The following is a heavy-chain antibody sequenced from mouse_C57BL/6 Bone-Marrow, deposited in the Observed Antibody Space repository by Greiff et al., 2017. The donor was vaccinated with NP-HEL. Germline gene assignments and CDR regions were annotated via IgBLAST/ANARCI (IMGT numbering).Heavy chain of an antibody. CDR1: GFTFSDYG. CDR3: AREGYYGNYYAMDY. CDR2: ISNLAYSI. Sequence: EVKLMESGGGLVQPGGSLKLSCAASGFTFSDYGMAWVRQAPRKGPEWVAFISNLAYSIYYADTVTGRFTISRENAKNTLYLEMSSLRSEDTAMYYCAREGYYGNYYAMDYWGQGTSVTVSS. J-gene: IGHJ4*01. D-gene: IGHD2-1*01. V-gene: IGHV5-15*01.